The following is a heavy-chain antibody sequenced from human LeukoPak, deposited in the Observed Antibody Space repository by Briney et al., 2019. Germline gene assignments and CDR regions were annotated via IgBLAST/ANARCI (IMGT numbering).Heavy chain of an antibody. CDR2: IKPNSGDT. D-gene: IGHD3-10*02. J-gene: IGHJ5*02. V-gene: IGHV1-2*02. CDR3: ATNIFVRDIINWFDP. CDR1: GYTFTGYY. Sequence: GASVKVSCKASGYTFTGYYMHWVRQAPGQGLEWMGWIKPNSGDTRSAQKFQGRVIMTRDTSTGTAYMELSSLRYDDTAVYYCATNIFVRDIINWFDPWGQGTLVTVSS.